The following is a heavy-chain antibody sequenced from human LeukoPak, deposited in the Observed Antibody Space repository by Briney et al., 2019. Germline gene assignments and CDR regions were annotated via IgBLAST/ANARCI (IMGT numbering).Heavy chain of an antibody. Sequence: SDTLSLTCTVSGGAISSGGYYWSWIRQHPGKGLEWIGYIYYSGSTYYNPSLKSRVTISVDTSKNQFSLKLSSVTAADTAVYYCARAITYYDFWSGYYGPNYYYYYMDVWGKGTTVTVSS. CDR1: GGAISSGGYY. J-gene: IGHJ6*03. CDR2: IYYSGST. V-gene: IGHV4-31*03. CDR3: ARAITYYDFWSGYYGPNYYYYYMDV. D-gene: IGHD3-3*01.